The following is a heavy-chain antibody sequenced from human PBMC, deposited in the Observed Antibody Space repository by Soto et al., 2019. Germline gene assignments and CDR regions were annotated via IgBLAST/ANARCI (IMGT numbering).Heavy chain of an antibody. J-gene: IGHJ4*02. V-gene: IGHV3-48*01. D-gene: IGHD5-18*01. Sequence: EVQLVESGGGLVQPGGSLRLSCAASGFTFSSYSMNWVRQAPGKGLEWGSYISSSSSTIYYADSVKGRFTSSRDNAKNSLYLQMNSLRAEDTAVYYCARDYSSYGPFDYWGQGTLVTVSS. CDR3: ARDYSSYGPFDY. CDR1: GFTFSSYS. CDR2: ISSSSSTI.